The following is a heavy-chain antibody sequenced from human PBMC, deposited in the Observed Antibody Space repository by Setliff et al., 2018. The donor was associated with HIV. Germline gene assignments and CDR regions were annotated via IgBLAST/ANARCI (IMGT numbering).Heavy chain of an antibody. CDR2: SIPLFGTT. CDR1: GDTFNNCA. J-gene: IGHJ3*02. Sequence: SVKVSCKASGDTFNNCAVTWVRQAPGQGLEWMGGSIPLFGTTNYAQKFQGRVTLTTDELMNTAYMELSSLRSEDTAVYYCARGSYRGYSYANPGDTFDIWGQGTMVTVSS. CDR3: ARGSYRGYSYANPGDTFDI. D-gene: IGHD5-18*01. V-gene: IGHV1-69*05.